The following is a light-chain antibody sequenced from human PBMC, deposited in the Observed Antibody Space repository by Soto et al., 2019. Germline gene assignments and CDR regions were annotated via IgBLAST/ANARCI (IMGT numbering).Light chain of an antibody. CDR1: QTVSRH. V-gene: IGKV3-11*01. CDR2: YIS. J-gene: IGKJ2*01. Sequence: EIVLTQSPATVSLSPGERATLSCRTSQTVSRHLAWYQQKPGQAPRLLIYYISNRDTGIPARFSGSGSGTDFTLTISSLEPEDSAVYYCQQRSHWPRNTFGQGTKLEI. CDR3: QQRSHWPRNT.